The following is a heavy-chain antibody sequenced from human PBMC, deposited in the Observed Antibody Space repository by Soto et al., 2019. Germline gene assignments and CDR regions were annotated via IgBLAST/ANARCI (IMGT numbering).Heavy chain of an antibody. Sequence: GGSLRLSCAASGFTFSSYWMSWVCQAPGKGLEWVANIKQDGSEKYYVDSVKGRFTISRDNAKNSLYLQMNSLRAEDTAVYYCARDKRLGYSSSSFAFDIWGQGTMVTVSS. CDR3: ARDKRLGYSSSSFAFDI. V-gene: IGHV3-7*03. CDR1: GFTFSSYW. CDR2: IKQDGSEK. J-gene: IGHJ3*02. D-gene: IGHD6-6*01.